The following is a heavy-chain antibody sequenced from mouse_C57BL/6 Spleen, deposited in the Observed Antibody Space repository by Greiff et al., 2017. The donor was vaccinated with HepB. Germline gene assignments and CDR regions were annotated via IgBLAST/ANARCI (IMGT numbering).Heavy chain of an antibody. CDR1: GYTFTSYW. CDR2: INPSSGYT. J-gene: IGHJ4*01. V-gene: IGHV1-7*01. Sequence: QVHVKQSGAELAKPGASVKLSCKASGYTFTSYWMHWVKQRPGQGLEWIGYINPSSGYTKYNQKFKDKATLTADKSSSTAYMQLSSLTYEDSAVYYCARQSSSPYYYAMDYWGQGTSVTVSS. CDR3: ARQSSSPYYYAMDY. D-gene: IGHD1-1*01.